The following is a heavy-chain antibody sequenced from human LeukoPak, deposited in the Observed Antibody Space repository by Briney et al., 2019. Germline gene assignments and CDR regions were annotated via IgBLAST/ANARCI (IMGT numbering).Heavy chain of an antibody. CDR1: GFTFSSYA. J-gene: IGHJ5*02. D-gene: IGHD6-13*01. CDR3: AKDRYSSRWYNWFDP. Sequence: GASLRLSCAASGFTFSSYAMSWVRQAPGKGLEWVSAISGSGGSTYYADSVQGRFTISRDNSKNTLYLQMNSLRAEDTAVYYCAKDRYSSRWYNWFDPWGQGTLVTVSS. CDR2: ISGSGGST. V-gene: IGHV3-23*01.